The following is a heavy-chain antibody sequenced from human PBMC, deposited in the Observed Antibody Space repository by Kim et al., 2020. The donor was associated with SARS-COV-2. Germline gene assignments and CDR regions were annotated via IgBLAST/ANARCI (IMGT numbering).Heavy chain of an antibody. D-gene: IGHD5-12*01. J-gene: IGHJ6*02. CDR3: ARLLIVATTPSSYYYYGMDV. CDR2: IYPGDSDT. CDR1: GYSFTSYW. Sequence: GESLKISCKGSGYSFTSYWIGWVRQMPGKGLEWMGIIYPGDSDTRYSPSFQGQVTISADKSISTAYLQWSSLKASDTAMYYCARLLIVATTPSSYYYYGMDVWGQGTTVTVSS. V-gene: IGHV5-51*01.